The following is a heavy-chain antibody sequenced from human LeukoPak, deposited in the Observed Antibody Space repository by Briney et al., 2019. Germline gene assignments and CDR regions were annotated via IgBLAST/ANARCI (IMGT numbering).Heavy chain of an antibody. Sequence: SVKVSCKASGGTFSSYAISWVRQAPGQGLEWMGRIIPIFGAANYAQKFQGRVTITTDESTSTAYMELSSLRSEDTAVYYCARDRTYYDYVWGSYHGYYFDYWGQGTLVTVSS. V-gene: IGHV1-69*05. D-gene: IGHD3-16*02. J-gene: IGHJ4*02. CDR3: ARDRTYYDYVWGSYHGYYFDY. CDR2: IIPIFGAA. CDR1: GGTFSSYA.